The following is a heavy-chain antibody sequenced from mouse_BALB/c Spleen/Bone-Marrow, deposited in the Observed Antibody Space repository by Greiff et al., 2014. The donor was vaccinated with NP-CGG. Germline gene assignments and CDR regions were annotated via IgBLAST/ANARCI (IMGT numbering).Heavy chain of an antibody. CDR2: INPYNDGT. CDR1: GYTFTSYV. V-gene: IGHV1-14*01. Sequence: EVQLQQSGPELVKPGASVKMSCKASGYTFTSYVMHWVKQKPGQGLEWIGYINPYNDGTKYNEKFKGKATLTSGKSSSTAYMDLSSLTSEDSAVYYGAARSTMISWFAYWGQGTLVTVSA. CDR3: AARSTMISWFAY. J-gene: IGHJ3*01. D-gene: IGHD2-4*01.